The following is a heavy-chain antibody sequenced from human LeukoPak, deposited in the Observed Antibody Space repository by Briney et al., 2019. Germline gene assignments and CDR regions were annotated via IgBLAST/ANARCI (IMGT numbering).Heavy chain of an antibody. CDR3: ARGACSGGSCYSSGDWFDP. V-gene: IGHV1-8*01. CDR1: GYTFTSYD. J-gene: IGHJ5*02. D-gene: IGHD2-15*01. Sequence: ASVKVSCKASGYTFTSYDINWVRQATGQGLEWMGWVNPNSGNTGYAQKFQGRVTMIRNTSISTAYMELSSLRSEDTAVYNCARGACSGGSCYSSGDWFDPWGQGTLVTVSS. CDR2: VNPNSGNT.